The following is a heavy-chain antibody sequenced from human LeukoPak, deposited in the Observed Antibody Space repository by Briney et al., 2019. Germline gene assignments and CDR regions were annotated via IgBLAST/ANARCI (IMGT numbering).Heavy chain of an antibody. D-gene: IGHD3-22*01. V-gene: IGHV3-33*06. CDR2: IWYDGSNK. J-gene: IGHJ4*02. Sequence: GRSLRLSCAASGFTFSSYGMHWVRQAPGKGLEWVAVIWYDGSNKYYADSVKGRFTISRDNSKNTLYLQMNSLRAEGTAVYYCAKDNLRYYYDSSGYGGLIDYWGQGTLVTVSS. CDR1: GFTFSSYG. CDR3: AKDNLRYYYDSSGYGGLIDY.